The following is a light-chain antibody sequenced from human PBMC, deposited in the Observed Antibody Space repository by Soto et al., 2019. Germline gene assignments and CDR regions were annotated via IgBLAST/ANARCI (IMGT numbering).Light chain of an antibody. J-gene: IGLJ3*02. Sequence: QSALTQPASVSGSPGQSITISCTGTSSDIGGYNHVSWYQQHPGKAPKLIIYEVSHRPSGISNRFSGSKSGNTASLTISGLQAEDEADYFCNSYTGSSPLWVFGRGTKLTVL. CDR1: SSDIGGYNH. CDR3: NSYTGSSPLWV. CDR2: EVS. V-gene: IGLV2-14*01.